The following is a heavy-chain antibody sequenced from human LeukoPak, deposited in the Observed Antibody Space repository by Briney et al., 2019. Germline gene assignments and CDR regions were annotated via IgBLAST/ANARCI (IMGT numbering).Heavy chain of an antibody. Sequence: GGSLRLSCAASGFIVSSNYMTWVRQAPGKGLEWVAVIWYDGSNKYYADSVKGRFTISRDNSKNTLYLQMNSLRAEDTAVYYCAREGLENDAFDIWGQGTMVTVSS. CDR1: GFIVSSNY. J-gene: IGHJ3*02. V-gene: IGHV3-33*08. CDR2: IWYDGSNK. CDR3: AREGLENDAFDI.